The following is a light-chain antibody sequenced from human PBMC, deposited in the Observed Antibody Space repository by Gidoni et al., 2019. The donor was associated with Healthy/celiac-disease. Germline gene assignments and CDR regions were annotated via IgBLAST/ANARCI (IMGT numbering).Light chain of an antibody. Sequence: EIVMTQSPATLSVSPGERATLSCRASQSVSSNLAWYQQKPGQAPRLLIYGASTRATGIPARFSGSGSGTEFTLTISSLQSEDFAVYDCQQYNNWPWEYTFGQGTKLEIK. CDR3: QQYNNWPWEYT. J-gene: IGKJ2*01. CDR1: QSVSSN. CDR2: GAS. V-gene: IGKV3-15*01.